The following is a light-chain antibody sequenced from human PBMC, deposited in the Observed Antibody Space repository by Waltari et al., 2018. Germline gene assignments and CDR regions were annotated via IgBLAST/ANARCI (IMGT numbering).Light chain of an antibody. V-gene: IGLV3-21*02. CDR1: DIQSKS. CDR3: QVWDSSSDHPGHV. CDR2: ADS. J-gene: IGLJ1*01. Sequence: SYVLTQPPSVSVAPGHTARLTCGGNDIQSKSVHWYQQKPGQAPVLVVYADSDRPSGIPERFSGSNSGNTATLTISRVEDGEEADYYCQVWDSSSDHPGHVFGTGTTVTVL.